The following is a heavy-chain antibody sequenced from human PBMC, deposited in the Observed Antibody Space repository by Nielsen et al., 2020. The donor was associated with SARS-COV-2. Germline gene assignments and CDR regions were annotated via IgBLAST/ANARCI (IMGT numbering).Heavy chain of an antibody. D-gene: IGHD3-3*01. CDR2: IFSDGGT. CDR3: ARDGVGYYYYMDV. CDR1: GFIVSKNY. V-gene: IGHV3-66*01. Sequence: GGSLRLSCAASGFIVSKNYMNWVRQAPGKGLEWVSVIFSDGGTYYADSVKGRFTISRDTSRNTLFLQMNSLRDEDTGVYYCARDGVGYYYYMDVWGKGTTVTVSS. J-gene: IGHJ6*03.